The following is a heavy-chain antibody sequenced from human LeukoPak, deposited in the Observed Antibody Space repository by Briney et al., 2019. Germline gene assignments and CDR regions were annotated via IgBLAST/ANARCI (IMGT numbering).Heavy chain of an antibody. D-gene: IGHD6-19*01. J-gene: IGHJ5*02. Sequence: GGSLRLSCAASGFTFSTYAMSWVRQAAGKGLEWVSLISGSGGGTYYADSVKGRFTISRDNSKNTLYLQLNSLRVEDTAVYYCAKRVAGDWFDPWGQGTLVTVSS. V-gene: IGHV3-23*01. CDR3: AKRVAGDWFDP. CDR1: GFTFSTYA. CDR2: ISGSGGGT.